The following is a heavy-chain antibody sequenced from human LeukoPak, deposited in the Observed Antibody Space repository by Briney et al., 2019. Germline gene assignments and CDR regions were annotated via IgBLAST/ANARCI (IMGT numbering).Heavy chain of an antibody. D-gene: IGHD4-17*01. CDR3: AKDTDYGDHTVDD. V-gene: IGHV3-30*18. CDR2: ISYDGTNK. J-gene: IGHJ4*02. Sequence: PGGSLRLSCAASGFTFSSYGMHWVRQAPGKGLEWVAIISYDGTNKYYGDSVKGRFTISRDNSKNTLYLQMNSLRVEDTAVYYCAKDTDYGDHTVDDCGQGCLLTVSS. CDR1: GFTFSSYG.